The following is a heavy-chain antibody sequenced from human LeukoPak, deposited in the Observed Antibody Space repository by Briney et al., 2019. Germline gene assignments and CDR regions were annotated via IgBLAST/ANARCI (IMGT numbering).Heavy chain of an antibody. CDR1: GYTFTDYY. CDR2: INLNSGGT. Sequence: GASVKVSCKASGYTFTDYYIHWVRQAPGQGLEWMGWINLNSGGTNYTQKFQGRVTMTRDTSISTAYLELNRLTSDDTAVYYCARVLARYGNLDYWGQGTLGTVSS. D-gene: IGHD1-14*01. J-gene: IGHJ4*02. V-gene: IGHV1-2*02. CDR3: ARVLARYGNLDY.